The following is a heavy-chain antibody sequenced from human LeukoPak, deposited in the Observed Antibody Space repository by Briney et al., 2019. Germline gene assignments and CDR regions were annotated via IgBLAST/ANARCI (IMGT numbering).Heavy chain of an antibody. CDR2: ISWNSGSI. D-gene: IGHD5-18*01. V-gene: IGHV3-9*03. Sequence: GGSLRLSCAASGFTFDDYAMHGVRHAPGEGLEWVSGISWNSGSIGYADSVKGRFTISRDNAKNSLYLQMNSLRDEDMALYYCAKEGDTAMAPLDCGGRGTLVTVSA. J-gene: IGHJ2*01. CDR1: GFTFDDYA. CDR3: AKEGDTAMAPLDC.